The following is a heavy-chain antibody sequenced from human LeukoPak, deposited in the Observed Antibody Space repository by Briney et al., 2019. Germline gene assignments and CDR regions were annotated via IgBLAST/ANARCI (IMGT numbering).Heavy chain of an antibody. Sequence: VASVKVSCTASGYTFTSYGISWVRQAPGQGLEWMGWISAYNGNTNYAQKLQGRVTMTTDTSTSTAYMELRSLRSDDTAVYYCARVGRDYSKTLENRHYYYYMDVWGKGTTVTVSS. V-gene: IGHV1-18*01. CDR2: ISAYNGNT. D-gene: IGHD4-11*01. CDR1: GYTFTSYG. J-gene: IGHJ6*03. CDR3: ARVGRDYSKTLENRHYYYYMDV.